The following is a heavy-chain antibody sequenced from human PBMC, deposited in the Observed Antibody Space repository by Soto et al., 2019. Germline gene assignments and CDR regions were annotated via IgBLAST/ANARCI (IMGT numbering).Heavy chain of an antibody. V-gene: IGHV3-21*01. Sequence: GGSLRLSCAASGFTFSSYSMNWVRQAPGKGLEWVSSISSSSSYIYYADSVKGRFTISRDNAKNSLYLQMNSLRAEDTAVYYCASPRYSDYYYYMDVWGKGTTVTVSS. CDR1: GFTFSSYS. CDR2: ISSSSSYI. D-gene: IGHD2-15*01. CDR3: ASPRYSDYYYYMDV. J-gene: IGHJ6*03.